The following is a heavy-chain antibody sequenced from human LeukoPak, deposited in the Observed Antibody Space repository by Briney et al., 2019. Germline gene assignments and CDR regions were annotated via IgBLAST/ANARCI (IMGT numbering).Heavy chain of an antibody. CDR3: ARGLIDYYFAMDV. CDR2: INPSGGST. V-gene: IGHV1-46*01. D-gene: IGHD3-16*01. CDR1: GYTFTSYS. J-gene: IGHJ6*02. Sequence: GASVKVSCKASGYTFTSYSIHWVRQAPRQGLEWMGIINPSGGSTSYAQKFQGRVTVTRDTSTSTVYMELSSLRSEDTAVYYCARGLIDYYFAMDVWGQGTTVTVSS.